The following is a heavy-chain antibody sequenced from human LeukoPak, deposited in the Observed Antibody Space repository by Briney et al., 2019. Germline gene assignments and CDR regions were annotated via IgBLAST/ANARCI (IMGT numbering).Heavy chain of an antibody. Sequence: GGSLRLSCSASGFTFSSYSMNWVRPAPGKGLEWVSSISSSSSYIYYADSVKGRFTISRDNAKNSLYLQMNSLRAEDTAVYYCARAGTMVRGVTWFDPWGQGPLVTVSS. J-gene: IGHJ5*02. CDR1: GFTFSSYS. V-gene: IGHV3-21*01. D-gene: IGHD3-10*01. CDR2: ISSSSSYI. CDR3: ARAGTMVRGVTWFDP.